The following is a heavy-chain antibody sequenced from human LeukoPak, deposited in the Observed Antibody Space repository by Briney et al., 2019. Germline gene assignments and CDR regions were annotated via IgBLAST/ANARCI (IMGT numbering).Heavy chain of an antibody. J-gene: IGHJ4*02. V-gene: IGHV3-30*03. D-gene: IGHD1-26*01. CDR3: ARESGSYPY. CDR1: GFAFSTYG. CDR2: ISYDGSNK. Sequence: PGRSLRLSCAASGFAFSTYGMHWVRQAPGKGLEWVAVISYDGSNKYYADSVKGRFIISRDNSKNTLYLQMNSLRAEDTAVYYCARESGSYPYWGQGTLVTVSS.